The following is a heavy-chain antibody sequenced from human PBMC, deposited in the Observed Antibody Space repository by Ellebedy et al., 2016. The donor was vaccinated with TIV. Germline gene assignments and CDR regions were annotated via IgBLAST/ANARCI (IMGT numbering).Heavy chain of an antibody. CDR2: IKQDGSAK. V-gene: IGHV3-7*01. D-gene: IGHD4-17*01. Sequence: GESLKISCAASRFTFSGYWMSWVRQAPGKGLEWVANIKQDGSAKYYVDSVKGRFTISRDNAKNSLYLQMSSLRDKDTAVYYCATDGSYGDYLSPTHAFEIWGQGTVVTVSS. CDR3: ATDGSYGDYLSPTHAFEI. J-gene: IGHJ3*02. CDR1: RFTFSGYW.